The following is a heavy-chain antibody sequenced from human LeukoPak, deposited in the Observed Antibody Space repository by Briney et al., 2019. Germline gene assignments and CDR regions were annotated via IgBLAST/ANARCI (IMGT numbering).Heavy chain of an antibody. CDR2: ISGSGGST. Sequence: GGSLRLSCATSGFTFSSYAMSWVRQAPGKGLEWVSTISGSGGSTYYADSVKGRFTISRDNSKNTLYLQMNSLRAEDTAVYYCAKFPGASGSYSFVDCWGQGTLVTVSS. J-gene: IGHJ4*02. V-gene: IGHV3-23*01. D-gene: IGHD3-10*01. CDR3: AKFPGASGSYSFVDC. CDR1: GFTFSSYA.